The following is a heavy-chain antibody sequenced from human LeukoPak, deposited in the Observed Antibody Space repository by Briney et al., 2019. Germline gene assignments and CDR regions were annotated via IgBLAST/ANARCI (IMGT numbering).Heavy chain of an antibody. Sequence: ASVKVSCKASGYTFTSYYMHWVRQAPGQGLEWMGWINPNSGGTNYAQKFQGRVTMTRDTSISTAYMELSRLRSDDTAVYYCARDYNSFRGYSGYDFDYWGQGTLVTVSS. CDR3: ARDYNSFRGYSGYDFDY. CDR1: GYTFTSYY. CDR2: INPNSGGT. D-gene: IGHD5-12*01. V-gene: IGHV1-2*02. J-gene: IGHJ4*02.